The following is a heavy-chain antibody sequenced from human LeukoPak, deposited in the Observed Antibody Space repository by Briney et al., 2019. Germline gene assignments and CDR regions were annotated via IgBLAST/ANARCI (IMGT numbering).Heavy chain of an antibody. CDR1: GGFIGSSSHF. CDR3: ARDLGYGYYFYYYLDV. CDR2: IYYSGST. J-gene: IGHJ6*03. D-gene: IGHD5-18*01. Sequence: SETLSLTCTVSGGFIGSSSHFWGWIRQPPGKGLEWIASIYYSGSTYQNPSLKSRVTMFADTSKNQFSLRLSSLTAADTAVYYCARDLGYGYYFYYYLDVWGKGTTVTVSS. V-gene: IGHV4-39*02.